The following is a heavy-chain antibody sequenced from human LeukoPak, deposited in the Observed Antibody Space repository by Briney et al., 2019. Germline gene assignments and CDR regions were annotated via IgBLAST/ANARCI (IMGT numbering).Heavy chain of an antibody. CDR2: IYPGDSDT. CDR1: GYSFTSYW. J-gene: IGHJ4*02. Sequence: GESLKISCKGSGYSFTSYWIGWVRQMPGKGLEWMGLIYPGDSDTRYSPSFQGQVTISADKSISTAYLQWSSLKASDTAMYYCARHAESPEYCSGGSCYLQHFDYWGQGTLVTVSS. V-gene: IGHV5-51*01. D-gene: IGHD2-15*01. CDR3: ARHAESPEYCSGGSCYLQHFDY.